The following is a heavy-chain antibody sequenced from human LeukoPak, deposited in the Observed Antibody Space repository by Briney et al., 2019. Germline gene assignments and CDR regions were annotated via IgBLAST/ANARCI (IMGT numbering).Heavy chain of an antibody. D-gene: IGHD3-16*01. CDR2: INGDGSIT. Sequence: GGSLRLSCAASGFTFSKYWMHWVRQAPGKGLVWVSRINGDGSITTHADSVKGRFTISRDNAKNTVYLQMNSLRAEDTAVYYCARAWGSYDSFDIWGPGTMVTVSS. V-gene: IGHV3-74*01. J-gene: IGHJ3*02. CDR1: GFTFSKYW. CDR3: ARAWGSYDSFDI.